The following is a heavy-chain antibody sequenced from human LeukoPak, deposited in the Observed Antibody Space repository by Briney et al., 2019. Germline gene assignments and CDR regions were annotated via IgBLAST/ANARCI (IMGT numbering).Heavy chain of an antibody. V-gene: IGHV4-34*01. J-gene: IGHJ5*02. Sequence: SETLSLTCAAYGGSFSGYCWSWIRQPPGKGLEWIGEINHSGSTNYNPSLKSRVTISVATSKNQFSLNLSSVPAADTALYYCARQDENHHWFDPWGQGTLLPVSS. CDR2: INHSGST. CDR1: GGSFSGYC. CDR3: ARQDENHHWFDP.